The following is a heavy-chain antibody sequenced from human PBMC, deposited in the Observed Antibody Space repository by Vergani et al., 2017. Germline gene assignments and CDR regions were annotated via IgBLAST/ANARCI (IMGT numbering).Heavy chain of an antibody. D-gene: IGHD2-15*01. CDR3: ARARNLYCSGGSGYSGPYYYYYYMDV. V-gene: IGHV4-34*01. J-gene: IGHJ6*03. CDR2: INHSGST. Sequence: QVQLQQWGAGLLKPSETLSLTCAVYGGSFSGYYWSWIRQPPGKGLEWIGEINHSGSTNYNPSLKSRVTISVDTSKNQFSLKLSSVTAADTAVYYCARARNLYCSGGSGYSGPYYYYYYMDVGGKGTTVTVSS. CDR1: GGSFSGYY.